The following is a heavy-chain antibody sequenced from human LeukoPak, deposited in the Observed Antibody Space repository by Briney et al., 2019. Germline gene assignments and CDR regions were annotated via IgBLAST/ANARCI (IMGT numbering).Heavy chain of an antibody. CDR3: ARDSVEMATINAFDI. V-gene: IGHV4-39*07. J-gene: IGHJ3*02. D-gene: IGHD5-24*01. Sequence: PSETLSLTCTVSGGSISSSSYYWGWIRQPPGMGLEWIGSIYYSGSTYYNPSLKSRVTISVDTSKNQFSLKLSSVTAADTAVYYCARDSVEMATINAFDIWGQGTMVTVSS. CDR2: IYYSGST. CDR1: GGSISSSSYY.